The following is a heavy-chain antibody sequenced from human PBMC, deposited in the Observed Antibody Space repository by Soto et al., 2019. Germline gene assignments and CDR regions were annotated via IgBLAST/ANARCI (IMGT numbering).Heavy chain of an antibody. CDR3: ARGLNGYLHYFDY. Sequence: ASVKVSCKASGYTFTNYGISWVRQAPGQGLEWMGWINTYNGNTNHAQKFQGRVTITTDTSTSTAYMELRSLRSEDTAVYYCARGLNGYLHYFDYWGQGTLVTVSS. D-gene: IGHD5-18*01. J-gene: IGHJ4*02. V-gene: IGHV1-18*01. CDR2: INTYNGNT. CDR1: GYTFTNYG.